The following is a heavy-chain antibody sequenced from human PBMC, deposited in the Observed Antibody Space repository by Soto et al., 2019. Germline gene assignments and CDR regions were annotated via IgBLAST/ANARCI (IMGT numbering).Heavy chain of an antibody. CDR3: AYVPWSGGSRFWFPYRGMAV. V-gene: IGHV2-5*02. CDR1: GFSLSTSGVG. J-gene: IGHJ6*02. CDR2: IYWDDDK. Sequence: QITLKESGPTLVKPTQTLTLTCTFSGFSLSTSGVGVAWIRQPPGKALEWLALIYWDDDKRYRPSLESRLTITKDTLKNQVRLTMTNLDTVDTATYYFAYVPWSGGSRFWFPYRGMAVWGQGTTVTVSS. D-gene: IGHD2-15*01.